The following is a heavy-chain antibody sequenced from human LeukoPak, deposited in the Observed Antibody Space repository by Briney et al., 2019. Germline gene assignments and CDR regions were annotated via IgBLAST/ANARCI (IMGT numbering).Heavy chain of an antibody. CDR3: AKDFYSSSWYYFDY. CDR2: ISWNSGSI. CDR1: GFTFDDYA. V-gene: IGHV3-9*03. D-gene: IGHD6-13*01. J-gene: IGHJ4*02. Sequence: GRSLRLSCAASGFTFDDYAMHWVRQAPGKGLEWVSGISWNSGSIGYADSVKGRFTISRDNAKNSLYLQMNNLRAEDMALYYCAKDFYSSSWYYFDYWGQGTLVTVSS.